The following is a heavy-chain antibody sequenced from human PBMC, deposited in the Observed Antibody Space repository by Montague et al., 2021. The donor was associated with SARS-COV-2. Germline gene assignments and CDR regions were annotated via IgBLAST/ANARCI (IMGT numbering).Heavy chain of an antibody. CDR2: INHGGST. Sequence: SEILTLTCAVHGTSFSGYYWNWVRQPPGKGLEWIGEINHGGSTKYSPSLKSRLTISADTSKSQFSLKLTSVAAADTAVYYCARLRDGVVPSPILGVGPYYSYYYMDVWGRGTTVTVSS. J-gene: IGHJ6*03. D-gene: IGHD3-10*01. CDR3: ARLRDGVVPSPILGVGPYYSYYYMDV. CDR1: GTSFSGYY. V-gene: IGHV4-34*01.